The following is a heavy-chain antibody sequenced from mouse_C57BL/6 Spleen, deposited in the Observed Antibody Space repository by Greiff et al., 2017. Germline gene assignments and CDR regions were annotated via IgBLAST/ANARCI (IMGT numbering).Heavy chain of an antibody. CDR3: ARRVLRPYWYFDV. J-gene: IGHJ1*03. CDR2: IDPSDSYT. V-gene: IGHV1-59*01. D-gene: IGHD1-2*01. Sequence: VQLQQPGAELVRPGTSVKLSCKASGYTFTSYWIHWVKQRPGQGLEWIGVIDPSDSYTNYNQKFKGKATLTVDTSSSTAYMQLSSLTSEDSAVYYCARRVLRPYWYFDVWGTGTTVTVSS. CDR1: GYTFTSYW.